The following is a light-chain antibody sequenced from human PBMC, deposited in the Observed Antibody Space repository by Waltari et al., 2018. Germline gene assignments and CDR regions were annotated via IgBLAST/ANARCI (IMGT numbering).Light chain of an antibody. CDR2: RSD. Sequence: QSVLPQPPSASGTPGQGVPISCSVGSSSTGTNVLNWYQQVPGKAPKLRIYRSDRRPAGVPDRFSGSKSGTSASLAISGLQSEDEADYYCAAWDDSLNGRWVFGGGTKVTVL. CDR1: SSSTGTNV. J-gene: IGLJ3*02. CDR3: AAWDDSLNGRWV. V-gene: IGLV1-44*01.